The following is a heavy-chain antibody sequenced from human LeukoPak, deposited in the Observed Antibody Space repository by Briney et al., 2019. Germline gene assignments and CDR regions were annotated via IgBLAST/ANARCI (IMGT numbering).Heavy chain of an antibody. CDR1: GYTFTSYY. CDR2: INPSGGST. Sequence: ASVKVSCKASGYTFTSYYMHWVRQAPGQGLEWMGIINPSGGSTSYAQKFQGRVTMTRDMSTSTVYMELSSLRSEDTAVYYCARGGIAGATSRWFDPWGQGTLVTVSS. D-gene: IGHD1-26*01. CDR3: ARGGIAGATSRWFDP. J-gene: IGHJ5*02. V-gene: IGHV1-46*01.